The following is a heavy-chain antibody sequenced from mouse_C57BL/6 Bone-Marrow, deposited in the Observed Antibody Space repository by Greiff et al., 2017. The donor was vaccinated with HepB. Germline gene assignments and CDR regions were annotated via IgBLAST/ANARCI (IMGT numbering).Heavy chain of an antibody. CDR1: GYTFTSYW. D-gene: IGHD1-1*01. CDR3: ARDYYGSSPYYAMDY. CDR2: IDPSDSYT. V-gene: IGHV1-69*01. Sequence: VQLQHPGAELVMPGASVKLSCKASGYTFTSYWMHWVKQRPGQGLEWIGEIDPSDSYTNYNQKFKGKSTLTVDKSSSTAYMQLSSLTSEDSAVYYCARDYYGSSPYYAMDYWGQGTSVTVSS. J-gene: IGHJ4*01.